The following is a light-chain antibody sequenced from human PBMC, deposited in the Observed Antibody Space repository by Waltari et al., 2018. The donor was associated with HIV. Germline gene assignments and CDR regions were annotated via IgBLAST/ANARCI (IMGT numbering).Light chain of an antibody. CDR2: WAS. CDR1: QTVLYTSSNKNY. J-gene: IGKJ3*01. Sequence: DIVMTQSPDSLAVSLCERATIKRRSSQTVLYTSSNKNYLAWYQQRPGQPPKLLIYWASTRESGVPDRFSGSGSGTDFTLTISSLQAEDVAVYYCQQYYSTPLTFGPGTKVDIK. CDR3: QQYYSTPLT. V-gene: IGKV4-1*01.